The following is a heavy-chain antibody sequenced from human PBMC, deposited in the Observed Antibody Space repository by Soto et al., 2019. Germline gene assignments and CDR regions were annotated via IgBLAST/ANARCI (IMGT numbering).Heavy chain of an antibody. Sequence: EVQLVESGGGLVQPGGSLRLSCAASGFTVSSNYMSWVRQAPGKGLEWVSVIYSGGSTYYADSVKGRFTISSDNSKNTRYLQLNSLRAEDTAVYYCARALFDFWSGYRGFDYWGQGTLVTVSS. V-gene: IGHV3-66*01. CDR2: IYSGGST. D-gene: IGHD3-3*01. CDR3: ARALFDFWSGYRGFDY. J-gene: IGHJ4*02. CDR1: GFTVSSNY.